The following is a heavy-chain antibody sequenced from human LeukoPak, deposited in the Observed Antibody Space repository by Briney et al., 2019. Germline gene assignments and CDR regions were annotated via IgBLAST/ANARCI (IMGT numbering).Heavy chain of an antibody. CDR2: MFYSGST. D-gene: IGHD2-2*01. Sequence: PSETLSLTCTVSGGSVSSYSWSWIRQPPGKGLEWIGYMFYSGSTNYNPSLKSRVAISVDTSKNQFSLKLTSVTAADTAVYYCAKEASSTSGCYVDYWGQGTLVTVSS. V-gene: IGHV4-59*02. J-gene: IGHJ4*02. CDR3: AKEASSTSGCYVDY. CDR1: GGSVSSYS.